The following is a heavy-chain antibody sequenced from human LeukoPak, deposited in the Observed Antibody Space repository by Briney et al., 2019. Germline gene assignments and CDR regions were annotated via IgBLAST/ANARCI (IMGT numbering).Heavy chain of an antibody. J-gene: IGHJ3*02. CDR2: ISSSGSTI. CDR3: ARERNGLVAALDI. Sequence: GGSLRLSCAASGFTFSSYEMNWVRQAPGKGLEWVSYISSSGSTIYYADSVKGRFTISRDNAKNSLYLQMNSLRAEDTAVYYCARERNGLVAALDIWGQGTMVTVSS. V-gene: IGHV3-48*03. D-gene: IGHD2-15*01. CDR1: GFTFSSYE.